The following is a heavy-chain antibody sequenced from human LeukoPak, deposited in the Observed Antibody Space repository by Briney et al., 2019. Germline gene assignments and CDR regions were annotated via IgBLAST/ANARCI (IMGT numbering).Heavy chain of an antibody. J-gene: IGHJ3*02. CDR3: ARDLTGGTAMVNYAFDI. CDR2: IYYSGST. Sequence: PSETLSLTCVVSGGSISSTSYYWGWIRQPPGKGLEWIGSIYYSGSTYYSPSLKSRVTISEDTSKNQYSLRLSSVTAADTAVYYCARDLTGGTAMVNYAFDIWGQGTMVTVSS. V-gene: IGHV4-39*07. D-gene: IGHD5-18*01. CDR1: GGSISSTSYY.